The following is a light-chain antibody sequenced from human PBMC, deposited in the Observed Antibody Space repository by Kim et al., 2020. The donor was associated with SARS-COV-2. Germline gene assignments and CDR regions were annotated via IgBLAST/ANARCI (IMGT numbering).Light chain of an antibody. CDR2: GAS. V-gene: IGKV3-15*01. Sequence: EIVMTQSPATLSVSPGERATLSCRASQSVSSNLAWYQQKPGHAPRRLIYGASTRATGIPARFSGSGSGTEFTLTISSLQSEDFAVYYCLQYNNGPRTFGQGTQVDI. CDR3: LQYNNGPRT. CDR1: QSVSSN. J-gene: IGKJ1*01.